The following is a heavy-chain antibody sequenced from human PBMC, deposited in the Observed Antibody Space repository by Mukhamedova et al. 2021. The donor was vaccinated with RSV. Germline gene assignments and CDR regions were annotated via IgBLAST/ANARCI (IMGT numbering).Heavy chain of an antibody. V-gene: IGHV1-2*02. CDR2: INPNSGGT. Sequence: GWINPNSGGTNYAQKFQGRVTMTRDTSISTAYMELSRLRSDDTAVYYCAREGTKSGGSYYDYWGQGTLVT. CDR3: AREGTKSGGSYYDY. J-gene: IGHJ4*03. D-gene: IGHD1-26*01.